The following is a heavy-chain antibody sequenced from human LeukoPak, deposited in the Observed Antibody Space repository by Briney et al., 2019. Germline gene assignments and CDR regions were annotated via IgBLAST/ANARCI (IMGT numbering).Heavy chain of an antibody. D-gene: IGHD1-7*01. CDR3: ASDRENYCDLFDF. J-gene: IGHJ4*02. CDR2: IKHDGSEK. V-gene: IGHV3-7*03. CDR1: GFTFSSYW. Sequence: GGSLRLSCAASGFTFSSYWMSWVRQAPGKGLEWVANIKHDGSEKYNADSVTGGFTISRDNAKNSLYLQMNSLRAEDTAVYYCASDRENYCDLFDFWGQGTMVTVSS.